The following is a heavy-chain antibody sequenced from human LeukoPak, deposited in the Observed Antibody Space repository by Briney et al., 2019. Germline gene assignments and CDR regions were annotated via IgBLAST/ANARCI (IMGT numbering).Heavy chain of an antibody. CDR3: ARDSSSWGLFDY. J-gene: IGHJ4*02. Sequence: SVKASCKASGGTFSSYAISWVRQAPGQGLEWMGRIIPILGIANYAQKFQGRVTITADKSTSTAYMELSSLRSEDTAVYYCARDSSSWGLFDYWGQGTLVTVSS. CDR1: GGTFSSYA. V-gene: IGHV1-69*04. CDR2: IIPILGIA. D-gene: IGHD6-13*01.